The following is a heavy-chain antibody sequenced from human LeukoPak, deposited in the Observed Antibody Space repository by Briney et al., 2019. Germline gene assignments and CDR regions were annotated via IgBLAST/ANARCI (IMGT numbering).Heavy chain of an antibody. CDR2: ISAYNGNT. J-gene: IGHJ4*02. Sequence: ASVKVSCKASGYTFTSYGISWVRQAPGQGLEWMGWISAYNGNTNYAQKLQGRVTMTTDTSTSTAYMELRSLRSDDTAVYYCARDNCSGGSCPMAIWGQGTLVTVSS. V-gene: IGHV1-18*01. CDR3: ARDNCSGGSCPMAI. D-gene: IGHD2-15*01. CDR1: GYTFTSYG.